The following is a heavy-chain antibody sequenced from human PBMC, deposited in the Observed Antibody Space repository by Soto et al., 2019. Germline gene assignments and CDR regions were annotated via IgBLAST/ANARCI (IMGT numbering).Heavy chain of an antibody. D-gene: IGHD2-15*01. V-gene: IGHV4-59*08. Sequence: QVQLQESGPGLVKPSETLSLTCTVSGGSISSYYWSWIRQPPGKGLEWIGYIYYSGSTNYNPSLKSRVTIAVDTSTNQASLKLSSVTAADTAGYYCARHSSRFCSGGSCYDDAFHIWGQGTMVTVSS. CDR3: ARHSSRFCSGGSCYDDAFHI. CDR2: IYYSGST. J-gene: IGHJ3*02. CDR1: GGSISSYY.